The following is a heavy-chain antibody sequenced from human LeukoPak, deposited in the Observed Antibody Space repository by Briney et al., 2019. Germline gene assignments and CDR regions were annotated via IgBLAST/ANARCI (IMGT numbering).Heavy chain of an antibody. CDR2: IDPSDSYT. D-gene: IGHD3-9*01. Sequence: GESLRISCKGSGYSFTSYWISWVRQMPGKGLEWMGRIDPSDSYTNYSPSFQGHVTIPADKSISTAYLQWSSLKASDTAMYYCARHDILTGYYPWWFDPWGQGTLVTVSS. CDR3: ARHDILTGYYPWWFDP. CDR1: GYSFTSYW. V-gene: IGHV5-10-1*01. J-gene: IGHJ5*02.